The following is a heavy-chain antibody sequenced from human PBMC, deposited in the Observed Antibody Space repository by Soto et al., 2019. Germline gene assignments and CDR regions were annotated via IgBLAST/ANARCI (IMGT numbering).Heavy chain of an antibody. CDR1: GCTFTSYG. D-gene: IGHD5-18*01. J-gene: IGHJ4*02. Sequence: QVQQVQSGAEVKKPGASVKVSCKASGCTFTSYGITWVRQAPGQGLEWMGWISAHNGNTKYAQKLQGRVTMTTDTSTSTAYMEVRSLRSDDTAVYYCARDTAMALPDAWGQGTLVTVSS. V-gene: IGHV1-18*01. CDR3: ARDTAMALPDA. CDR2: ISAHNGNT.